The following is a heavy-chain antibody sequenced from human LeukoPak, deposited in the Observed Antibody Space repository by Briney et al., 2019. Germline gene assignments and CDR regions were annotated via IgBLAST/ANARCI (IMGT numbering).Heavy chain of an antibody. J-gene: IGHJ6*03. D-gene: IGHD6-19*01. Sequence: ASVKVSCKASGYTFTGYYMHWVRQAPGQGLEWMGWINPNSGGTNYAQKFQGRVTMTRDTSISTAYMELSRLRSDDTAVYYCARAGYSSGWYPRYYMDVWGKGTTVTVSS. CDR2: INPNSGGT. CDR3: ARAGYSSGWYPRYYMDV. CDR1: GYTFTGYY. V-gene: IGHV1-2*02.